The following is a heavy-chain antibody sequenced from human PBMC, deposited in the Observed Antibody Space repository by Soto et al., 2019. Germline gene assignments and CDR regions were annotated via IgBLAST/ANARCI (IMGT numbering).Heavy chain of an antibody. V-gene: IGHV3-23*01. Sequence: GGSLRLSCAASGFICSSYDMSWVRQAPGKGLEWVSTILVDGRTFYVDSVKGRLTISRDNSKNTVYLQMNSLTTGDTAQYYCAKATATGGGAFDICGQGTMVTFS. CDR2: ILVDGRT. CDR3: AKATATGGGAFDI. J-gene: IGHJ3*02. CDR1: GFICSSYD. D-gene: IGHD2-8*02.